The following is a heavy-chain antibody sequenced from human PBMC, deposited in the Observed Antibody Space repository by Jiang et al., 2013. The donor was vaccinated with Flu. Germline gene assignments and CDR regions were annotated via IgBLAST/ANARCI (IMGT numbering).Heavy chain of an antibody. J-gene: IGHJ6*03. V-gene: IGHV3-30*18. CDR1: GFTFSSYG. D-gene: IGHD6-6*01. Sequence: AASGFTFSSYGMHWVRQAPGKGLEWVAVISYDGSNKYYADSVKGRFTISRDNSKNTLYLQMNSLRAEDTAVYYCAKDSVAARPAYYYYMDVWGKGTTVTVSS. CDR2: ISYDGSNK. CDR3: AKDSVAARPAYYYYMDV.